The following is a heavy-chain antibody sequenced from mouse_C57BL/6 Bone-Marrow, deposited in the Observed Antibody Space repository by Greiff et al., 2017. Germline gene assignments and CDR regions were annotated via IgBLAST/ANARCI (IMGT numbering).Heavy chain of an antibody. D-gene: IGHD2-5*01. CDR3: AIAYYSNSYYAMDY. V-gene: IGHV1-64*01. CDR1: GYTFTSYW. J-gene: IGHJ4*01. CDR2: IHPNSGST. Sequence: QVQLQQPGAELVKPGASVKLSCKASGYTFTSYWMHWVKQRPGQGLEWIGMIHPNSGSTNYNEKFKSKATLTVDKSSSTAYMQLSSLTSEDSAVYYCAIAYYSNSYYAMDYWGQGTSVTVSS.